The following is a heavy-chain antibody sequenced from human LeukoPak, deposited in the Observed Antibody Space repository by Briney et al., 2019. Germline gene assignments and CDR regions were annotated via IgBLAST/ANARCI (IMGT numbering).Heavy chain of an antibody. J-gene: IGHJ4*02. CDR3: ASTPGGGY. CDR2: IWYGGSNK. CDR1: GFTFSSYG. V-gene: IGHV3-33*01. D-gene: IGHD1-14*01. Sequence: GRSLRLSCAASGFTFSSYGMHWVRQAPGKGLEWVAVIWYGGSNKYYADSVKGRFTISRDNSKNTLYLQMNSLRAEDTAVYYCASTPGGGYWGQGTLVTVSS.